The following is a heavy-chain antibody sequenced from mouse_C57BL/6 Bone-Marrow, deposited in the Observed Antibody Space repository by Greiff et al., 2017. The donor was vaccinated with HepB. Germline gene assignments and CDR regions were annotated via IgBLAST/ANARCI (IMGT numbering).Heavy chain of an antibody. CDR3: ARRDYYGSSYVNYFDY. CDR2: IWWDDDK. CDR1: GFSLSTFGMG. J-gene: IGHJ2*01. D-gene: IGHD1-1*01. V-gene: IGHV8-8*01. Sequence: LKESGPGILQPSQTLSLTCSFSGFSLSTFGMGVGWIRQPSGKGLEWLAHIWWDDDKYYNPALKSRLTISKDTSKNQVFLKIANVDTADTATYYCARRDYYGSSYVNYFDYWGQGTTLTVSS.